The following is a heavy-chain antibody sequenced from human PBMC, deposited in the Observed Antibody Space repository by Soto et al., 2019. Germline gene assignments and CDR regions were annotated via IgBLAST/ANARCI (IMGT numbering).Heavy chain of an antibody. CDR1: GFTFSSYA. CDR2: ISGNGFST. J-gene: IGHJ4*02. CDR3: AKDVALEFYFDS. D-gene: IGHD3-10*01. V-gene: IGHV3-23*01. Sequence: VQLLASGGGLVQPGGSLRLSCAASGFTFSSYAMSWVRQAPGKGLEWVSGISGNGFSTNYADSVKGRFTISRDNSKNTLYLQMNSLRAEDTATYYCAKDVALEFYFDSWGQGTLVTVSS.